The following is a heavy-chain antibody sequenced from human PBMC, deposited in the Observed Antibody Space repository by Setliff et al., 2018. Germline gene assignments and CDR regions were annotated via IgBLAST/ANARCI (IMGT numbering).Heavy chain of an antibody. CDR1: GFTFSNYG. CDR2: IWNDGSNK. CDR3: ARNWVTAQHYYYGMDV. V-gene: IGHV3-33*01. Sequence: LGESLKISCVASGFTFSNYGIHWVRQAPGKGLEWVALIWNDGSNKFYGGSVRGRFTISRDNSKSTLYLQMDSLRAEDAAIYYCARNWVTAQHYYYGMDVWGQGTTVTVS. D-gene: IGHD2-21*02. J-gene: IGHJ6*02.